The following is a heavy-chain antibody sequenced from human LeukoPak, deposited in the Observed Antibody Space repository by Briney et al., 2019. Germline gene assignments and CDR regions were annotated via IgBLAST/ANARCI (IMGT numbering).Heavy chain of an antibody. Sequence: QPGGSLRLSCAASGFTFSGFWMHWVRQAPGKGLVWVARIKYDGGSTSYADSVKGRFTISRDNAKNILYLQMNSLRAEDTAVYYCAKSDWFDPWGQGSLVTVSS. CDR3: AKSDWFDP. CDR2: IKYDGGST. V-gene: IGHV3-74*01. CDR1: GFTFSGFW. J-gene: IGHJ5*02.